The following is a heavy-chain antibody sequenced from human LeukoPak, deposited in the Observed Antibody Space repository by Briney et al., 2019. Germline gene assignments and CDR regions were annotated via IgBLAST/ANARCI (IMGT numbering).Heavy chain of an antibody. CDR3: ARIYGPYYYYYYMDV. D-gene: IGHD3-16*01. V-gene: IGHV5-51*01. Sequence: PGESLKISCKGSGYSFTSYWIGWVRQMPGEGLEWMGIIYPGDSDTRYSPSFQGQVTISADKSISTAYLQWSSLKASDTAMYYCARIYGPYYYYYYMDVWGKGTTVTVSS. CDR2: IYPGDSDT. CDR1: GYSFTSYW. J-gene: IGHJ6*03.